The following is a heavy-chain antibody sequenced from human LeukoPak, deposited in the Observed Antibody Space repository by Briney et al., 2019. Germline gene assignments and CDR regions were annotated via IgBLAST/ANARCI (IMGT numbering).Heavy chain of an antibody. Sequence: PSETLSLTCTVSGGSISSYYWSWIRQPPGKGLEWIGYIYYSGSTNYNPSLKSRVTISVDTSKNQFSLKLSSVTAADTAVYYCARLDYGDYTYWGQGTLVTVSS. D-gene: IGHD4-17*01. V-gene: IGHV4-59*08. CDR2: IYYSGST. CDR3: ARLDYGDYTY. J-gene: IGHJ4*02. CDR1: GGSISSYY.